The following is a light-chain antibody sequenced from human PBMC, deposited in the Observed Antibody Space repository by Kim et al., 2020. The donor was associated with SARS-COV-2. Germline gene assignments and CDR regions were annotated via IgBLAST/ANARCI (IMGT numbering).Light chain of an antibody. Sequence: GQSITISGTGTSRDVGGYNYAAWYQQHPDKAPKLMIYEVSNRPSGVSNRFSGSKSGNTASLTISGLQAEDEADYYCSSYTSSSTLVFGGGTQLTVL. CDR3: SSYTSSSTLV. V-gene: IGLV2-14*01. CDR1: SRDVGGYNY. J-gene: IGLJ2*01. CDR2: EVS.